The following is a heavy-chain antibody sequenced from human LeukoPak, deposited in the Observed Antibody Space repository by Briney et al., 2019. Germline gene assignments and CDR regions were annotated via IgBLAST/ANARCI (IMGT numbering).Heavy chain of an antibody. CDR2: ISSNGGST. CDR3: ARDLSHDYVWGSLGAFDI. J-gene: IGHJ3*02. V-gene: IGHV3-64*01. D-gene: IGHD3-16*01. Sequence: GGSLRLSCAASGFTFSSYAMHWVRQAPGKGLEYVSAISSNGGSTYYANSVKGRFTISRDNSKNTLYLQMGSLRAEDMAVYYCARDLSHDYVWGSLGAFDIWGQGTMVTVSS. CDR1: GFTFSSYA.